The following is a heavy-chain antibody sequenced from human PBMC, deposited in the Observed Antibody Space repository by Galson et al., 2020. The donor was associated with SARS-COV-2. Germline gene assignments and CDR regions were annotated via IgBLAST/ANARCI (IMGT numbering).Heavy chain of an antibody. V-gene: IGHV4-31*03. CDR1: GASITSDDSY. Sequence: SETLSLTCTVSGASITSDDSYWNWIRQYPGKGLEWIAYIYHSGATHYHPSLKSRVEISGDTSKHQFSVRLGYVTAADTAIYYCARGGYSLSFAFDVWGQGTFVTVSS. CDR2: IYHSGAT. D-gene: IGHD4-4*01. J-gene: IGHJ3*01. CDR3: ARGGYSLSFAFDV.